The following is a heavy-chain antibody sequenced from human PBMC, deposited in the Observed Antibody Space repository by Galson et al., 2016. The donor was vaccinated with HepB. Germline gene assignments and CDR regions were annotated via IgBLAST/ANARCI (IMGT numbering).Heavy chain of an antibody. V-gene: IGHV3-21*01. CDR3: ARAVSWDYGDYAGY. CDR1: GFTFSGYW. D-gene: IGHD4-17*01. CDR2: ISSSSSYI. J-gene: IGHJ4*02. Sequence: SLRLSCAASGFTFSGYWMTWVRQAPGKGLEWVSSISSSSSYIYYADSVKGRFTISRDNAKNSLYLQMNSLRAEDTAVYYCARAVSWDYGDYAGYWGQGTLVTVSS.